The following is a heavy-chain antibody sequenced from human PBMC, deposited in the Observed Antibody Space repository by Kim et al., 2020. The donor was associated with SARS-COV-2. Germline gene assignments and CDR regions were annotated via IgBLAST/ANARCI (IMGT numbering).Heavy chain of an antibody. CDR2: IYYSGST. V-gene: IGHV4-59*08. Sequence: SETLSLTCTVSGGSISSYYWSWIRQPPGKGLEWIGYIYYSGSTNYNPSLKSRVTISVDTSKNQFSLKLSSVTAADTAVYYCARSLTTMVRGTDIWGQGTMVTVSS. CDR1: GGSISSYY. CDR3: ARSLTTMVRGTDI. J-gene: IGHJ3*02. D-gene: IGHD3-10*01.